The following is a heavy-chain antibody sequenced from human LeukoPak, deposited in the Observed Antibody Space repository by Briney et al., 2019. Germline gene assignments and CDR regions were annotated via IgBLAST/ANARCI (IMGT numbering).Heavy chain of an antibody. D-gene: IGHD1-26*01. V-gene: IGHV3-30*03. CDR2: APHDGTSP. Sequence: GGSLRLSCAVSGFTFNSHHMHWVRQAPNQGLDWVAVAPHDGTSPSHAASVNGRFTISRDNSKDTVFLQMDSLRVDDTAIYYCARQSLGASGLDHWGQGVLVTVS. J-gene: IGHJ4*02. CDR3: ARQSLGASGLDH. CDR1: GFTFNSHH.